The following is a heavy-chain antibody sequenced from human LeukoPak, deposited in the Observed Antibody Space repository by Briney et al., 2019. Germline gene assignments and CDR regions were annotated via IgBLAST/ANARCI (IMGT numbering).Heavy chain of an antibody. CDR2: IYYSGST. Sequence: PSETLSLTCTVSGGAISSYYRSGIRQPPGKGLEWIGYIYYSGSTNYNPSLKSRVTISVDTSKNQFSLKLSSVTAADTAVYYCARGNDYVWGSYRAYYMVVWGKGTTVTVSS. D-gene: IGHD3-16*02. CDR1: GGAISSYY. V-gene: IGHV4-59*01. CDR3: ARGNDYVWGSYRAYYMVV. J-gene: IGHJ6*03.